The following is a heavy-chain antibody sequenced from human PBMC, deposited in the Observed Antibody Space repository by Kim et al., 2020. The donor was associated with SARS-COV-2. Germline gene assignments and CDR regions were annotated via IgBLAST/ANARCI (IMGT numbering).Heavy chain of an antibody. CDR3: ARSPFKTFDY. V-gene: IGHV3-7*01. CDR2: IKQDGSEK. CDR1: GFIFSAYW. Sequence: GGSLRLSCAASGFIFSAYWMSWVRQAPGKGLEWVANIKQDGSEKYYVGSLKGRFTISRDNAKNSVYLQMDGLRVEDTALYYCARSPFKTFDYWGQGTPVT. J-gene: IGHJ4*02.